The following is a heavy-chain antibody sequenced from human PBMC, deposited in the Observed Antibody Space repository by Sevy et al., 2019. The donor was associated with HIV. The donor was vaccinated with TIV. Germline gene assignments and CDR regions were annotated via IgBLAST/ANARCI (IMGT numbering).Heavy chain of an antibody. CDR3: ARDRGRLGYCSSTSCNLDP. Sequence: ASVKVSCKASGYTFTSYGISWVRQAPGQGLEWMGWISAYNGNTNYAQKLQGRVTMTTDTSTSTAYMELRSLRSDDTAVYYCARDRGRLGYCSSTSCNLDPWGQGTLVTVSP. V-gene: IGHV1-18*01. D-gene: IGHD2-2*01. J-gene: IGHJ5*02. CDR2: ISAYNGNT. CDR1: GYTFTSYG.